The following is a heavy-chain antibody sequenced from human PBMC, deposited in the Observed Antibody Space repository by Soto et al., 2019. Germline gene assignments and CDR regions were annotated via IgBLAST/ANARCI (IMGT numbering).Heavy chain of an antibody. CDR1: GGSVSSGSYY. J-gene: IGHJ4*02. Sequence: PSETLSLTCTVSGGSVSSGSYYWSWIRQPPGKGLEWIGYIYYSGSTNYNPSLKSRVTISVDTSKNQFSLKLSSVTAADTAVYYCARATIFGVVFDYWGQGTLVTVSS. CDR3: ARATIFGVVFDY. V-gene: IGHV4-61*01. D-gene: IGHD3-3*01. CDR2: IYYSGST.